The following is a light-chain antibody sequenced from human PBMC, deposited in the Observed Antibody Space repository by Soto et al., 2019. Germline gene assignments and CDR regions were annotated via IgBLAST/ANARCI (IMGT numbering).Light chain of an antibody. CDR3: TSYVGNDIWV. Sequence: QSALTQPPSASGSPGQSVTISCTGTSSDVGAYKYVSWYQQYPGKAPKLMIYEVTKRPSWVPDRFSGSTSGNTSSLTVSGLQAEDEADYYCTSYVGNDIWVFGGGTKLTVL. J-gene: IGLJ3*02. V-gene: IGLV2-8*01. CDR2: EVT. CDR1: SSDVGAYKY.